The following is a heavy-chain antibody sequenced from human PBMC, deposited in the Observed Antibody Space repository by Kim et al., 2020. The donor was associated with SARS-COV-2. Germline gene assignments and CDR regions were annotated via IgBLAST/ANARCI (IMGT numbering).Heavy chain of an antibody. D-gene: IGHD5-18*01. J-gene: IGHJ5*02. Sequence: SETLSLTCTVSGYSISSGYYWGWIRQPPGKGLEWIGSIYHSGSTYYNPSLKSRVTISVDTSKNQFSLKLSSVTAADTAVYYCARGLGVDTAMVEGDWFDP. CDR2: IYHSGST. CDR3: ARGLGVDTAMVEGDWFDP. V-gene: IGHV4-38-2*02. CDR1: GYSISSGYY.